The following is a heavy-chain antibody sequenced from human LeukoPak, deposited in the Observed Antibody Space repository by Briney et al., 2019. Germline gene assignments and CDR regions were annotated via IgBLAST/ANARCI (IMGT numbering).Heavy chain of an antibody. V-gene: IGHV3-30-3*01. CDR1: GFTFSSYA. D-gene: IGHD3-22*01. CDR2: ISYDGSNK. Sequence: PGRSLRLSCAASGFTFSSYAMHWVRQAPGKGLEWVAVISYDGSNKYYADSVKGRFTISRDNSKNTLDLQMSSLRAEDTAVYYCARVSDSSGYYNDYWGQGTLVTVSS. CDR3: ARVSDSSGYYNDY. J-gene: IGHJ4*02.